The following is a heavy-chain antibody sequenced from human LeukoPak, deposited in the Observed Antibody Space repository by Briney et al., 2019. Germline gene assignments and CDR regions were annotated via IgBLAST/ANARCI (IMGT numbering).Heavy chain of an antibody. Sequence: PSETLSLTCAVYGGSLSGYYWSWIRQPPGKGLEWIGEINHSGSTNYNPSLKSRVTISVDTSKNQFSLKLSSVTAADTAVYYCARDSRSVGSSSWFDPWGQGTLVTVSS. CDR1: GGSLSGYY. CDR3: ARDSRSVGSSSWFDP. D-gene: IGHD3-22*01. J-gene: IGHJ5*02. CDR2: INHSGST. V-gene: IGHV4-34*01.